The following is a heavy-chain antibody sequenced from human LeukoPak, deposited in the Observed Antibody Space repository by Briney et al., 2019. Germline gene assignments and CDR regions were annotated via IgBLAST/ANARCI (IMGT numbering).Heavy chain of an antibody. D-gene: IGHD5-24*01. Sequence: PGGSLRLSCAASGFTFSDYSMAWIRQAPGKGLEWLSYITGSGSNIFYADSVKGRFTISRDNAKNSLYLQMNSLRADDTAVYSCARRDGYDAFDIWGQGTMVIVSS. V-gene: IGHV3-11*01. J-gene: IGHJ3*02. CDR3: ARRDGYDAFDI. CDR2: ITGSGSNI. CDR1: GFTFSDYS.